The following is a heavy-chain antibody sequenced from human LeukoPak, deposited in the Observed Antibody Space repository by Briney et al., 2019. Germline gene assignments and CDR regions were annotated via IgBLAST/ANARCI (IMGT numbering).Heavy chain of an antibody. V-gene: IGHV3-21*01. Sequence: GESLRLSCAASGFTFSSYSMNWVRQAPGKGLEWVSSISSSSSYIYYADSVKGRFTISRDNAKNSLYLQMNSLRAEDTAVYYCARDLYSSSWEKYFQHWGQGTLVTVSS. D-gene: IGHD6-13*01. CDR2: ISSSSSYI. CDR3: ARDLYSSSWEKYFQH. CDR1: GFTFSSYS. J-gene: IGHJ1*01.